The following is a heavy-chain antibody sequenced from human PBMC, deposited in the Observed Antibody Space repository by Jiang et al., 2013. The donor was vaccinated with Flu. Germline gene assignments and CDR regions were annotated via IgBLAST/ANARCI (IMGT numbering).Heavy chain of an antibody. CDR3: ASPISGRNYYYYYGMDG. Sequence: GAEVKKPGSSVKVSCQASGGTFSRYAINWVRQAPGQGLEWLGRIVPIINMAQYAPKFQDRVTITADKSTSTAYMEVYRLTSEDTAVYYCASPISGRNYYYYYGMDGLGPGDHGHRLL. V-gene: IGHV1-69*04. CDR1: GGTFSRYA. J-gene: IGHJ6*02. CDR2: IVPIINMA. D-gene: IGHD2-2*02.